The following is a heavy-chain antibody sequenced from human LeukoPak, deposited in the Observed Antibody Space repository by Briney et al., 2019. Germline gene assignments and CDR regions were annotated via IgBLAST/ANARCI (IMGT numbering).Heavy chain of an antibody. CDR3: AKATAATTFFDY. CDR2: ISPGGGTI. Sequence: GGSLRLSCAASGFTFSSYAMSWVRQAPGKGLEWVSAISPGGGTIFYADSVKGRFATSRDNSQNTLHLQINGLRAEDTAVYYCAKATAATTFFDYWGQGTLVTVSS. D-gene: IGHD6-25*01. CDR1: GFTFSSYA. V-gene: IGHV3-23*01. J-gene: IGHJ4*02.